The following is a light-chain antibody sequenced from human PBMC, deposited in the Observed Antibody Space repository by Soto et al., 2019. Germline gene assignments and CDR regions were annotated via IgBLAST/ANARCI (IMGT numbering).Light chain of an antibody. CDR2: KAS. V-gene: IGKV1-5*03. J-gene: IGKJ1*01. CDR1: QSISSW. CDR3: QQYNDYPWT. Sequence: DIQMTQSPSTLSASVGDRVTITCRASQSISSWLAWYHQKPGKAPKLLIYKASSLESGVPSRFSGSGSGTEFTLTISRLQPDDFATYYCQQYNDYPWTFGQGTKVEIK.